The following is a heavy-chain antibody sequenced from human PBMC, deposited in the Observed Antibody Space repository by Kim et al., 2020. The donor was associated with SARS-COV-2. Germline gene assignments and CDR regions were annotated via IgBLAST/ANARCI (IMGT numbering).Heavy chain of an antibody. CDR2: ISVYNGNT. Sequence: ASVKVSCKAFGYTFDNFGISWARQAPGQGLEWMGWISVYNGNTNYAQKVRGRVTMTTDRSTSTAYMELRSLRADDTAVYYCARGRSDYGSGGYYRYDYYG. CDR1: GYTFDNFG. J-gene: IGHJ6*01. CDR3: ARGRSDYGSGGYYRYDYYG. V-gene: IGHV1-18*01. D-gene: IGHD3-10*01.